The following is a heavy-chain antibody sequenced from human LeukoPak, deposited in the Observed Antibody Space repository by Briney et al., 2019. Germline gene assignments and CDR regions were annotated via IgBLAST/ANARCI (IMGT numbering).Heavy chain of an antibody. J-gene: IGHJ4*02. CDR3: ARWRDILTGYDAYFFDY. Sequence: GGSLRLSCAASGFTFSSYAMSWVRQAPGKGLEWVSAISGSGGSTYYADSVKGRFTISRDNSKVYLHMNSLRAGDTAVYYCARWRDILTGYDAYFFDYWGQGTLVTVSS. V-gene: IGHV3-23*01. CDR2: ISGSGGST. D-gene: IGHD3-9*01. CDR1: GFTFSSYA.